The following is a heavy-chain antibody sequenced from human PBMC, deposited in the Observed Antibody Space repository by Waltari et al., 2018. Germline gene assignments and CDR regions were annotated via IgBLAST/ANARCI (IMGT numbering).Heavy chain of an antibody. J-gene: IGHJ4*02. CDR2: LDPENGAT. Sequence: EAQLIPSGAQVKSPGATVKVSCKASGYIFTDYYMHWMQQVPGKGPEWMARLDPENGATEVADRFQGRLTVTADTSTDTAYMELSGLTSEDTATYYCANSMSGPRVQWGQGTQVTVSP. CDR3: ANSMSGPRVQ. D-gene: IGHD3-3*01. CDR1: GYIFTDYY. V-gene: IGHV1-69-2*01.